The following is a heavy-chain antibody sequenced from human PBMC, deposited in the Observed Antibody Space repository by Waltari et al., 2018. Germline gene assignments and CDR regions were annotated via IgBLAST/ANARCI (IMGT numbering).Heavy chain of an antibody. J-gene: IGHJ4*02. V-gene: IGHV3-53*01. CDR1: GFTVSSNY. CDR3: ASSVVGVVVPAAMTDY. Sequence: EVQLVESGGGLIQPGGSLRLSCAASGFTVSSNYMSWVRQAPGKGLEWVSVIYSGGSPYYADSVKGRFTISRDNSKNTLYLQMNSLRAEDTAVYYCASSVVGVVVPAAMTDYWGQGTLVTVSS. CDR2: IYSGGSP. D-gene: IGHD2-2*01.